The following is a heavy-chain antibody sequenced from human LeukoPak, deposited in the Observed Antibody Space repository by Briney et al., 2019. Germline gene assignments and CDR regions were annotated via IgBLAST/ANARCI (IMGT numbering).Heavy chain of an antibody. D-gene: IGHD1-26*01. CDR3: ARGGGVVGANAGYLYS. CDR1: GFTFSNYG. CDR2: ISYDGSKK. J-gene: IGHJ5*01. V-gene: IGHV3-30-3*01. Sequence: GGSLRLSCAASGFTFSNYGMNWVRQAPGKGLEWVAIISYDGSKKYYADSVKGRFTISRDNSKNTLYLQVSSLRAEDTAVYYCARGGGVVGANAGYLYSLGHGTLVTVSS.